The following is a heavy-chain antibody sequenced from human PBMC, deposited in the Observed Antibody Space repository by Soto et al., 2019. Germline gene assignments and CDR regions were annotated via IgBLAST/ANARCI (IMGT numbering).Heavy chain of an antibody. CDR2: INHSGST. D-gene: IGHD2-15*01. Sequence: QVQLQQWGAGLLKPSETLSLTCAVYGGSFSGYYCSWIRQPPGKGLEWIGEINHSGSTNYNPYLKSRVTISVDTSKNQFALELSSVTAADTAVYYCAREDIVVVVAGTAFDIWCQGTMVTVSS. V-gene: IGHV4-34*01. J-gene: IGHJ3*02. CDR1: GGSFSGYY. CDR3: AREDIVVVVAGTAFDI.